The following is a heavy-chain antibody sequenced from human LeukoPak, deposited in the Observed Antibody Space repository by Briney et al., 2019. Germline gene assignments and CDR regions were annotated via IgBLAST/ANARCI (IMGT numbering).Heavy chain of an antibody. CDR2: TYYRSKWYD. CDR1: GDSVSSNSAA. D-gene: IGHD6-19*01. Sequence: SQTLSLTCAISGDSVSSNSAAWNWIRQSPSRGLEWLGRTYYRSKWYDDYAVSVKSRITINPDTSKNQFSLQLNSVTPEDTAVYYCARDSVSSGWVRDAFDIWGQGTMVTVSS. J-gene: IGHJ3*02. V-gene: IGHV6-1*01. CDR3: ARDSVSSGWVRDAFDI.